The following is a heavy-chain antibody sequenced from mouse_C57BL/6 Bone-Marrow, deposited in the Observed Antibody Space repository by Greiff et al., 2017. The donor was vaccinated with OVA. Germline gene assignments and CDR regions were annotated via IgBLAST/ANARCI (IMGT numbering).Heavy chain of an antibody. J-gene: IGHJ2*01. V-gene: IGHV1-69*01. CDR1: GYTFTSYW. CDR2: IDPSDSYT. D-gene: IGHD2-2*01. CDR3: AREGWLRLFDY. Sequence: QVQLQQSGAELVMPGASVKLSCKASGYTFTSYWMHWVKQRPGQGLEWIGEIDPSDSYTNYNQKFKGKSTLTVDKSSSTAYMQLSSLTSEDSAVYYCAREGWLRLFDYWGQGTTLTVSS.